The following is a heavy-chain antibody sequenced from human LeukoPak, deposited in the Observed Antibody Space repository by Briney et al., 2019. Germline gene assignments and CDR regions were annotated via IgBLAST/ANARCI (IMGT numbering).Heavy chain of an antibody. CDR2: IYYSGST. V-gene: IGHV4-59*08. Sequence: SETLSLTCTVSGGSISSYYWSWIRQSPGKGLEWIGDIYYSGSTKYNPPLKSRVIISVDTAKKQFSLKLSSVTAADTAVYYCARLPSDLGYFDYWGQGTLVTVSS. J-gene: IGHJ4*02. CDR1: GGSISSYY. D-gene: IGHD3-3*01. CDR3: ARLPSDLGYFDY.